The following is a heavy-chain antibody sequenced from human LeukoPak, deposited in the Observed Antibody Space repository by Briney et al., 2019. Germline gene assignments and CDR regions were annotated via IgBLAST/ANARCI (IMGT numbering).Heavy chain of an antibody. CDR1: GGSISSGGYY. J-gene: IGHJ4*02. CDR2: IYSSGTT. Sequence: NPSETLSLTCTVSGGSISSGGYYWSWIRQHPGKGLEWIGYIYSSGTTYYSPSLESRVTISADTSQNQFSLKVNSVTAADTAVYYCARDQDNSMGPIDYWGQGTPVTVSS. V-gene: IGHV4-31*03. CDR3: ARDQDNSMGPIDY. D-gene: IGHD1-26*01.